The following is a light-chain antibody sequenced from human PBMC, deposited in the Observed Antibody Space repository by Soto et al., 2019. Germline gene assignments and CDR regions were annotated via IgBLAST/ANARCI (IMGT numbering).Light chain of an antibody. J-gene: IGKJ5*01. V-gene: IGKV2-28*01. CDR2: LGS. Sequence: DIVMTQSPLSLPVTPGEPASISCRSSQSLLHSNGYNYLDWYLQKPGQSPQLLIFLGSNRASGVPDRFSSSGSGTDFTLKISRVEAEDVGVYYCMQALQTSITFGQGTRLEIK. CDR3: MQALQTSIT. CDR1: QSLLHSNGYNY.